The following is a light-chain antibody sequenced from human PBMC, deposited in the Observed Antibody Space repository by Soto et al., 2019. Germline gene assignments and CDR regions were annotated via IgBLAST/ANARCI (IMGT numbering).Light chain of an antibody. J-gene: IGKJ2*01. CDR1: QSVRSRY. Sequence: IVLTQSPGTLSLSPGERATLSCRASQSVRSRYLAWYQQKPGQAPRLLIYGASSRATGIPDRFSGSGSGTDFTLTITRLEPEDFAVYYCQQYGGSPPVTFGQGTKLEIK. V-gene: IGKV3-20*01. CDR2: GAS. CDR3: QQYGGSPPVT.